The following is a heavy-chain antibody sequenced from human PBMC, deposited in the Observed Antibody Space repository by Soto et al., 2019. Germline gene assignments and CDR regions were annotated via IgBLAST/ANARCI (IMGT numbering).Heavy chain of an antibody. Sequence: SETLSLTCTVSGGSISSGGYYWSWIRQHPGKGLEWIGYIYYSGCTYYNPSLKSRVTISVDTSKNQFSLKLSSVTAADTAVYYCARGHGDRDYYCYYLDVWGKGTTVTVS. V-gene: IGHV4-31*03. CDR1: GGSISSGGYY. J-gene: IGHJ6*03. CDR2: IYYSGCT. CDR3: ARGHGDRDYYCYYLDV. D-gene: IGHD4-17*01.